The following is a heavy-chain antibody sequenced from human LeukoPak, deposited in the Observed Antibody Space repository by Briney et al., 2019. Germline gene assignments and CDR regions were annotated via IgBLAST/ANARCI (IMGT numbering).Heavy chain of an antibody. CDR3: AKGGYRSGGSCYARFDY. CDR1: GGSVSSGSYY. CDR2: IYYSGST. J-gene: IGHJ4*02. Sequence: SETLSLTCTVSGGSVSSGSYYWRWVRQPPGKGLEWIGYIYYSGSTNYNPSLKSRVTISVDTSKNQFSLKLSSVTAADTAVYYCAKGGYRSGGSCYARFDYWGQGTLVTVSS. D-gene: IGHD2-15*01. V-gene: IGHV4-61*01.